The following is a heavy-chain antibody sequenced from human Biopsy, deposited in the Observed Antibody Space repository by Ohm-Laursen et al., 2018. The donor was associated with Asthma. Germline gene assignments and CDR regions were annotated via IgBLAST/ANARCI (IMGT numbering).Heavy chain of an antibody. CDR1: GGSFSGYY. J-gene: IGHJ6*02. V-gene: IGHV4-34*01. D-gene: IGHD6-13*01. CDR3: ARITNDRIAAAGRYYYYGMDV. Sequence: SDTLSLTCTVYGGSFSGYYWSWIRQPPGKGLEWIGEINHSGSTNYNPSLKRRVTISVDTSKNQFSLKLSSVTAADTAVYYCARITNDRIAAAGRYYYYGMDVWGQGTTVTVSS. CDR2: INHSGST.